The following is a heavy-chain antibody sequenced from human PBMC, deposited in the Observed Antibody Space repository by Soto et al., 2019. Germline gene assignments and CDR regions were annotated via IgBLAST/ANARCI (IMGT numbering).Heavy chain of an antibody. D-gene: IGHD2-15*01. J-gene: IGHJ3*02. CDR1: GFSVGGSGVG. Sequence: QITLKESGHTLVKPTQTLTLTCTFSGFSVGGSGVGVGWIRQPPGKALEWLGVIYWDDDKRYSSSLRNRITLIKDSSRSHVVLTLTNMVPEDAGTYYCAHRPDIVSPEAHGGFDIWGQGTMVTVS. CDR3: AHRPDIVSPEAHGGFDI. CDR2: IYWDDDK. V-gene: IGHV2-5*02.